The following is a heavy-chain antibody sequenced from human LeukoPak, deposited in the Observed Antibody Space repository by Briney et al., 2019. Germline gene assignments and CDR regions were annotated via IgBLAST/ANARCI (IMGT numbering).Heavy chain of an antibody. D-gene: IGHD6-19*01. V-gene: IGHV3-66*01. J-gene: IGHJ4*02. CDR1: GFTVSSKY. CDR2: IYSGGDT. CDR3: AKERNLEIAVAGTIFDY. Sequence: GGSLRLSCAASGFTVSSKYMSWVRQAPGKGLEWLSVIYSGGDTYYADSVKGRFTISRDNSKSMIYLETSSLKAEDTAVYYCAKERNLEIAVAGTIFDYWGQGTLVTVSS.